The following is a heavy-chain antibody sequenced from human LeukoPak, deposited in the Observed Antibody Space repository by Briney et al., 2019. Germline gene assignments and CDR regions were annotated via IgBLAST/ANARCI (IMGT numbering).Heavy chain of an antibody. CDR3: ARDLCSSTSCFFDY. J-gene: IGHJ4*02. Sequence: GGSLRLSCAASGFTFSSYSMNWVRQAPGKGLEWVSHISSSSSTIYYADSVKGRFTISRDNAKNSLYLQMNSLRAEDTAVYYCARDLCSSTSCFFDYWGQGTLVTVSS. V-gene: IGHV3-48*01. D-gene: IGHD2-2*01. CDR2: ISSSSSTI. CDR1: GFTFSSYS.